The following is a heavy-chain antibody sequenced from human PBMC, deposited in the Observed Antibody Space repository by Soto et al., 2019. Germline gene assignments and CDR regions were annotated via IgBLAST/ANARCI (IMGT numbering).Heavy chain of an antibody. Sequence: QVQLQESGPGLVKPSETLSLTCTVSGGSISSYYWSWIRQPPGKGLEWIGYIYYSGSTNYNPSLKSRLTIPVDTSKNEFSLKLSSVTAADTAVYYCARHGRYCSSTSCPPYNWFDPWGQGTLVTVSS. CDR3: ARHGRYCSSTSCPPYNWFDP. CDR2: IYYSGST. D-gene: IGHD2-2*01. J-gene: IGHJ5*02. V-gene: IGHV4-59*08. CDR1: GGSISSYY.